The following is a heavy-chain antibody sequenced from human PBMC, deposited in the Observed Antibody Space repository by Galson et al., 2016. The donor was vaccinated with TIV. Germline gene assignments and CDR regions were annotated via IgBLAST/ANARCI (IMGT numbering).Heavy chain of an antibody. V-gene: IGHV3-13*01. CDR1: GFTFSTYD. Sequence: SLRLSCADSGFTFSTYDMHWVRQATGKRLEWVSGIGTLGDTYYADSVKGRFTISRENATNSLYLHMNSMRAGDSAVYYCARGWPGIVGGRDAFDIWGQGPMVTVSS. CDR3: ARGWPGIVGGRDAFDI. D-gene: IGHD1-26*01. J-gene: IGHJ3*02. CDR2: IGTLGDT.